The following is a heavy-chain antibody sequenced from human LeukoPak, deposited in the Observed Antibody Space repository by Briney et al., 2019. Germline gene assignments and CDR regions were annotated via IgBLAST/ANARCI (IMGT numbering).Heavy chain of an antibody. D-gene: IGHD3-22*01. V-gene: IGHV3-74*01. CDR1: GFTFSSHW. CDR2: INSDGSST. J-gene: IGHJ5*02. Sequence: PGGSLRLSCAASGFTFSSHWMHWVRQAPGKGLVWVSRINSDGSSTSYADSVKGRFTISRDNAKNTLYLQMNSLRAEDTAVYYCARWAPLAYYEGFDPWGQGTLVIVSS. CDR3: ARWAPLAYYEGFDP.